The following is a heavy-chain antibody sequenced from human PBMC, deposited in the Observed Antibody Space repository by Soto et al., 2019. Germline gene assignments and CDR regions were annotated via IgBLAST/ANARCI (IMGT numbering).Heavy chain of an antibody. D-gene: IGHD6-13*01. Sequence: ASVKVSCKASGYTFTSYAMHWVRQAPGQRLEWMGWINTGNGNTKYSQKFQGRVTITRDTSASTAYMELSSLRSEDTAVYYCARYSSSWPIDYWGQGTLVTVSS. V-gene: IGHV1-3*04. CDR1: GYTFTSYA. CDR3: ARYSSSWPIDY. CDR2: INTGNGNT. J-gene: IGHJ4*02.